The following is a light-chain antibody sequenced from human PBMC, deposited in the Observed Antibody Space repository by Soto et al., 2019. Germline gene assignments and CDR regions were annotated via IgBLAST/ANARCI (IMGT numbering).Light chain of an antibody. J-gene: IGLJ3*02. V-gene: IGLV1-40*01. CDR1: SSNIGAGYD. CDR3: QSNYAGQRRVV. Sequence: QSVLTQPPSVSGAPGQTVTMSCTGSSSNIGAGYDVHWYQQIPGKAPKLLIYRNNNRPSGVPDRFSGSKSDTSASLAITGLQAEDEADYYGQSNYAGQRRVVFGGGTKLTVL. CDR2: RNN.